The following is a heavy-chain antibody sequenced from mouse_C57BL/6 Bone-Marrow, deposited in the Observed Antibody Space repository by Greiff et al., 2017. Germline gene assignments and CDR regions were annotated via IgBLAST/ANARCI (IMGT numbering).Heavy chain of an antibody. V-gene: IGHV1-4*01. J-gene: IGHJ3*01. CDR1: GYTFTGYT. D-gene: IGHD4-1*01. CDR2: INPSSGYT. CDR3: ARNWAWFAY. Sequence: VKLQESGAELARPGASVKMSCKASGYTFTGYTMHWVKQRPGQGLEWIGYINPSSGYTKYNQKFKDKATLTADKSSSTAYMQLSSLTSEDSAVYYCARNWAWFAYWGQGTLVTVSA.